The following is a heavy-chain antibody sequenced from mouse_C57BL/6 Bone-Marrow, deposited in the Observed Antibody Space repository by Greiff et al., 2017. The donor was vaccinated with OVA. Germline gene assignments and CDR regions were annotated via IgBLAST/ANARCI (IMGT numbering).Heavy chain of an antibody. V-gene: IGHV1-64*01. J-gene: IGHJ4*01. Sequence: QVQLQQPGAELVKPGASVTLSCKASGYTFTSYWMHWVKQRPGQGLEWIGMIHPNSGSTNYNEKFKSKATLTVDNSSSTAYMQLSSLTAEDSAVYYCARNHNYAMDYWGQGTSVTVSS. CDR3: ARNHNYAMDY. CDR1: GYTFTSYW. CDR2: IHPNSGST.